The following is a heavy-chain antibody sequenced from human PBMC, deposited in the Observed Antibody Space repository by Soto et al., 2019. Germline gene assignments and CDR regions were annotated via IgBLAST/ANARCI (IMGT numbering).Heavy chain of an antibody. Sequence: QVQLVESGGGVVQPGRSLRLSCAASGFTFSSYGMHWVRQAPGKGLEWVAVISYDGSNKYYADSVKGRFTISRDNSKNTLYLQMNSLRAEDTAVYYCAKDNPSGRLYDYWGQGTLVTVSS. D-gene: IGHD3-10*01. CDR2: ISYDGSNK. J-gene: IGHJ4*02. CDR1: GFTFSSYG. V-gene: IGHV3-30*18. CDR3: AKDNPSGRLYDY.